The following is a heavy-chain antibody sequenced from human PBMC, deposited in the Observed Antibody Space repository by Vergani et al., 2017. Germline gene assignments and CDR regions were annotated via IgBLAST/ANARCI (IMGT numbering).Heavy chain of an antibody. J-gene: IGHJ4*02. Sequence: QVHLQESGPGLVKPSETLSLPCPLPGGPISSYSWTWFRQPPRQGLDWFGSFYYSGSTNYNPSLKSLVPISVATSKNQFSLKLSPVTAADTAVYYCARHDLVRGFRFDYWGQGTLVTVSS. CDR1: GGPISSYS. CDR2: FYYSGST. D-gene: IGHD3-10*01. CDR3: ARHDLVRGFRFDY. V-gene: IGHV4-59*08.